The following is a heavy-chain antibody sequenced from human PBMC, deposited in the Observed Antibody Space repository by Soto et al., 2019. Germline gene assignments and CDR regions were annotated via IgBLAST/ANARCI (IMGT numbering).Heavy chain of an antibody. CDR1: GGTLSSYA. V-gene: IGHV1-69*13. J-gene: IGHJ6*02. Sequence: ASVKVSCKASGGTLSSYAISWVRQAPGQGLEWMGGIIPIFGTANYAQKFQGRVTITADESTSTAYMELSSLRSEDTAVYYCARAGTAAGPTWVDYYGMDVWGQGTTVTVSS. CDR3: ARAGTAAGPTWVDYYGMDV. CDR2: IIPIFGTA. D-gene: IGHD6-13*01.